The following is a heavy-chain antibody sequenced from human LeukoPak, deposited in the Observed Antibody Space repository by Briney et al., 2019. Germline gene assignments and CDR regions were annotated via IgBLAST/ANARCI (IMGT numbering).Heavy chain of an antibody. Sequence: SETLSLTCAVSGDSISSNNWWSWVRQPPGKGLQWIGEIYHSGNTNYNPSLKSRVIISVDKSKNQFSLTLSSVTAADTAVYYCAREAHSRGWPSFDYWGQGTLVIVSS. J-gene: IGHJ4*02. CDR1: GDSISSNNW. D-gene: IGHD6-19*01. V-gene: IGHV4-4*02. CDR2: IYHSGNT. CDR3: AREAHSRGWPSFDY.